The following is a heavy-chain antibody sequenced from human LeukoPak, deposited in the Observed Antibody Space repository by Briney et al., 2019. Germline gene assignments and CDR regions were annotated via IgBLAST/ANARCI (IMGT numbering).Heavy chain of an antibody. Sequence: ASVKVSCKASGYTFTSYGISWVRQAPGQGLEWMGWISTYKGNTNYAQKLQGRVTMTTDTSTSTAYMEVRSLRSDDTAVYYCARDISHAFDIWGQGTMVTVSS. J-gene: IGHJ3*02. CDR3: ARDISHAFDI. CDR1: GYTFTSYG. CDR2: ISTYKGNT. V-gene: IGHV1-18*01. D-gene: IGHD3-16*02.